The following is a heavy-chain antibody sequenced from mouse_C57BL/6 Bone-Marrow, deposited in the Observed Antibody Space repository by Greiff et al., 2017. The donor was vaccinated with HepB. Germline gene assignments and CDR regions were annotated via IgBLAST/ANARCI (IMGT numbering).Heavy chain of an antibody. CDR2: IDPNSGGT. D-gene: IGHD1-1*01. J-gene: IGHJ4*01. V-gene: IGHV1-72*01. CDR1: GYTFTSYW. Sequence: VQLQQPGAELVKPGASVKLSCKASGYTFTSYWMHWVKQRPGRGLEWIGRIDPNSGGTKYNEKFKSKATLTVDKPSSTAYMQLSSLTSEDSAVYYCARKLITTVVATDYYAMDCWGQGTSVTVSS. CDR3: ARKLITTVVATDYYAMDC.